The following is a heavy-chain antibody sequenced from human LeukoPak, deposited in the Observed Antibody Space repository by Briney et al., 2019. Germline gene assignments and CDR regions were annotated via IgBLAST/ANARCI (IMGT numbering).Heavy chain of an antibody. V-gene: IGHV3-30*02. J-gene: IGHJ4*02. D-gene: IGHD2-2*01. CDR3: AGGYQLLWSFDY. Sequence: GGSLRLSCAASGFTFSSYGMHWVRQAPGKGLEWVAYIQYDGSNEQYADSVKGRFSISRDSSKNILYLQMNSLRAEDTAVYYCAGGYQLLWSFDYWGQGTLVTVSS. CDR2: IQYDGSNE. CDR1: GFTFSSYG.